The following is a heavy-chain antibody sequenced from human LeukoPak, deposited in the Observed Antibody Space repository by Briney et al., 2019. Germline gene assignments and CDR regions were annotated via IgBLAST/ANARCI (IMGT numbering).Heavy chain of an antibody. D-gene: IGHD3-10*01. CDR1: GFTFSSYA. J-gene: IGHJ3*02. CDR3: HYYGSGSYPTRDDAFDI. Sequence: GGSLRLSCAASGFTFSSYAMSWVRQAPGKGLEWVSAISGSGGSTYYADSVKGRFTISRDNSKNTLYLQMNSLRAEDTAVYYCHYYGSGSYPTRDDAFDIWGQGTMVTVSS. V-gene: IGHV3-23*01. CDR2: ISGSGGST.